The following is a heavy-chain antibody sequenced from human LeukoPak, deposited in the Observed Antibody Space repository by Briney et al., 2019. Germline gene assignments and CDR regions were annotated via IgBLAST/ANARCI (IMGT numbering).Heavy chain of an antibody. Sequence: SETLSLTCTVSGGSISSSSYYWGWIRQPPGKGLEWIGSIYYSGSTYYNPSLKSRVTVSVDTSKNQFSLKLSSVTAADTAVYYCAREWRGDFWSGYYPLYFDYWGQGTLVTVSS. CDR1: GGSISSSSYY. CDR3: AREWRGDFWSGYYPLYFDY. D-gene: IGHD3-3*01. V-gene: IGHV4-39*02. J-gene: IGHJ4*02. CDR2: IYYSGST.